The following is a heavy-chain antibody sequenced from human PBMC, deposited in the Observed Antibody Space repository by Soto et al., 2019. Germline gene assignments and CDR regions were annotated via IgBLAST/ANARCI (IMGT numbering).Heavy chain of an antibody. J-gene: IGHJ3*02. Sequence: AGGSLRLSCAASGFSFSNYWMSWVRQVPGKGLEWLANIKEGGSERYYADSVRARFTISRDNAKNSLYLQMNSLRAEDTAFYYCAREGIVGTTRTGFFDIWGQGTMVTVSS. V-gene: IGHV3-7*03. CDR2: IKEGGSER. D-gene: IGHD1-26*01. CDR1: GFSFSNYW. CDR3: AREGIVGTTRTGFFDI.